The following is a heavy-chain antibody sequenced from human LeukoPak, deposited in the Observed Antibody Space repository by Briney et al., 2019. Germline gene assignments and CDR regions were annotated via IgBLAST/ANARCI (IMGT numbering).Heavy chain of an antibody. Sequence: GASVKVSCKASGGTFSSYAISWVRQAPGQGLEWMGGIIPIFGTANYAQKFQGRVTITTDESMSTAYMELSSLRSEDTAVYYCARVGALGYFDYWGQGALVTVSS. CDR1: GGTFSSYA. J-gene: IGHJ4*02. CDR3: ARVGALGYFDY. CDR2: IIPIFGTA. V-gene: IGHV1-69*05. D-gene: IGHD1-26*01.